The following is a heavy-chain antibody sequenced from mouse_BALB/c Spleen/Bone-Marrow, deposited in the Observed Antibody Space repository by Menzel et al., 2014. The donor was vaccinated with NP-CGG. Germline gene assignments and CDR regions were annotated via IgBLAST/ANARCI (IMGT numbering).Heavy chain of an antibody. CDR3: ARSRRWYFDV. CDR1: GYTFTSYT. Sequence: VKLQESGAELARPGASVQMSCKASGYTFTSYTMHWVKQRPGQGLEWIGYINPSSGYTNYNQQSKDKATLTADKSSSTACMQLSSLTSEDSAVYYCARSRRWYFDVWGAGTTVTVSS. J-gene: IGHJ1*01. V-gene: IGHV1-4*01. CDR2: INPSSGYT.